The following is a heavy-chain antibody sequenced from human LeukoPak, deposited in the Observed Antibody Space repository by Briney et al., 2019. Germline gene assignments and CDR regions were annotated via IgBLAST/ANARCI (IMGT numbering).Heavy chain of an antibody. CDR2: IRAEGAPT. V-gene: IGHV3-23*01. D-gene: IGHD6-19*01. J-gene: IGHJ4*02. CDR3: VKDGHCRDSICATKIVVAGYLDH. CDR1: GFSFSIYS. Sequence: PGGSLRLSCRASGFSFSIYSMNWVRQAPGKGLEWVSVIRAEGAPTHHADSVKGRFTISRDNSKNMLYLQMNSLRVEDTATYYCVKDGHCRDSICATKIVVAGYLDHWGQGTQVTVSA.